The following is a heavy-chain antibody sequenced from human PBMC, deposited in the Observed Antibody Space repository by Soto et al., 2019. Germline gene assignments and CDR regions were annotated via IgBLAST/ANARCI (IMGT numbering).Heavy chain of an antibody. CDR3: ARAGDCSGGSCQAWFDP. CDR2: IYHSGST. J-gene: IGHJ5*02. Sequence: SEPLSLTCAVSGYSISSGYYWGWIRQPPGRGREWIGSIYHSGSTYYNPSLKSRVTISVDTAKNQFSLKLSSVTAADTAVYYCARAGDCSGGSCQAWFDPWGQGTLVTVS. V-gene: IGHV4-38-2*01. D-gene: IGHD2-15*01. CDR1: GYSISSGYY.